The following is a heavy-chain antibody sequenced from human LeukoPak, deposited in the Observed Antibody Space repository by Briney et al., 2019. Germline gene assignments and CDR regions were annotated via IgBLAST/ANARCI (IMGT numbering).Heavy chain of an antibody. CDR2: INPNSGGT. V-gene: IGHV1-2*02. J-gene: IGHJ4*02. CDR1: GYTFTGYY. D-gene: IGHD5-12*01. CDR3: ARDRHIVATISHFDY. Sequence: GASVKVSCKASGYTFTGYYMHWVRQAPGQGLEWMGWINPNSGGTNYAQKFQGRVTMTRDTSISTAYMELSRLRSDDTAVYYCARDRHIVATISHFDYWGQGTLVTVSS.